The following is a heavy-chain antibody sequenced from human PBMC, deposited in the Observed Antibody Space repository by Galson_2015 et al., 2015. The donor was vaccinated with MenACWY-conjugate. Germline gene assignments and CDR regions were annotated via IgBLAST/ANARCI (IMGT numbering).Heavy chain of an antibody. CDR3: ARAWYYYDSSGYYPADY. CDR2: INSDGSST. J-gene: IGHJ4*02. D-gene: IGHD3-22*01. V-gene: IGHV3-74*01. CDR1: GFTFSSYW. Sequence: SLRLSCAASGFTFSSYWMHWVRQAPGKGLVWVSRINSDGSSTSYADSVKGRFTISRDNAKNTLYLRMNSLRAEDTAVYYCARAWYYYDSSGYYPADYWGQGTLVTVSS.